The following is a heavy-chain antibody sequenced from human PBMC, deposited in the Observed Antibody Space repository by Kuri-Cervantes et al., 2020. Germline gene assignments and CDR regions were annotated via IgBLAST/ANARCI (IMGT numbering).Heavy chain of an antibody. CDR2: INHSGST. CDR3: ARGYGYSSR. D-gene: IGHD6-13*01. CDR1: GGSFSGYY. J-gene: IGHJ4*02. V-gene: IGHV4-34*01. Sequence: ESLKISCAVYGGSFSGYYWSWIRQPPGKGLEWIGEINHSGSTNYNPSLKSRVTISVDTSKNQFSLKLSSVTAADTAVYYCARGYGYSSRWGQGTLVTVSS.